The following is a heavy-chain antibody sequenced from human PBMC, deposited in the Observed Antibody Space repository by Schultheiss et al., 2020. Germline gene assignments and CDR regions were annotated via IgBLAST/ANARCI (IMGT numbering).Heavy chain of an antibody. CDR3: AKAQEGNSSGWYVAYWYFDL. Sequence: GESLKISCAASGFTFSDYYMSWIRQAPGKGLEWVSFIRSDGITKHYADSVKGRFTISRDNSKNTLYLQMNSLRAEDTVVYYCAKAQEGNSSGWYVAYWYFDLWGRGTLVTVSS. J-gene: IGHJ2*01. CDR1: GFTFSDYY. D-gene: IGHD6-19*01. V-gene: IGHV3-30*02. CDR2: IRSDGITK.